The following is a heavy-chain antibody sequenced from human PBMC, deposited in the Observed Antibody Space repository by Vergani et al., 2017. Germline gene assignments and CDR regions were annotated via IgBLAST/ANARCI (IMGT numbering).Heavy chain of an antibody. CDR3: AKSFLAVPAASDY. D-gene: IGHD2-2*01. CDR1: GFTFDDYA. Sequence: VQLVESGGGLVQPGRSLRLSCAASGFTFDDYAMHWVRQAPGKGLEWVSGISWNSGSIGYADSVKGRFTISRDNAKNSLYLQMNSLRAEDTALYYCAKSFLAVPAASDYWGQGTLVTVSS. J-gene: IGHJ4*02. CDR2: ISWNSGSI. V-gene: IGHV3-9*01.